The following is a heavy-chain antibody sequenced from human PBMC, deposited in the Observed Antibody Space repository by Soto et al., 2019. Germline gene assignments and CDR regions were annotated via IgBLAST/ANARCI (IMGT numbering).Heavy chain of an antibody. D-gene: IGHD6-13*01. Sequence: QVQLVESGGGVVQPGRSLRLSCVASGFTFSSYGMHWVRQVPGKGLEWVALISYDGDNTYYAGSVKVRFTISRDNSKNTLYLQMNSLRAEDTAVYYCAKCTAEYSSRWHLDSWGQGSLVTVAS. CDR1: GFTFSSYG. CDR2: ISYDGDNT. CDR3: AKCTAEYSSRWHLDS. V-gene: IGHV3-30*18. J-gene: IGHJ4*02.